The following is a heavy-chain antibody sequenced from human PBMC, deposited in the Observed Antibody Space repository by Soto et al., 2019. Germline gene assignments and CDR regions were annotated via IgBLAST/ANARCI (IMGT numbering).Heavy chain of an antibody. CDR2: IYYSGST. D-gene: IGHD1-7*01. J-gene: IGHJ6*02. V-gene: IGHV4-30-4*01. Sequence: SETLSLTCTLSGGSISTADYYWSWIRQPPGTALEWIGCIYYSGSTYYNPSLKSRVTISVDRSKNQFSLKLSSVTAADTAVYYCARNLRGTGTPYYYYYGMDVWGQGTTVTVSS. CDR3: ARNLRGTGTPYYYYYGMDV. CDR1: GGSISTADYY.